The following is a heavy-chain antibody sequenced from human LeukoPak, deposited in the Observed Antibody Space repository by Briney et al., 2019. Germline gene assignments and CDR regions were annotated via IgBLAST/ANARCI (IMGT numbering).Heavy chain of an antibody. CDR3: ARDYVVVVAAFNWFDP. CDR1: GYTFTGYY. D-gene: IGHD2-15*01. Sequence: ASVKVSCKASGYTFTGYYMHWVRQAPGRGLEWMGWINPNSGGTNYAQKFQGRVTMTRDTSISTAYMELSRLRSDDTAVYYCARDYVVVVAAFNWFDPWGQGTLVTVSS. CDR2: INPNSGGT. J-gene: IGHJ5*02. V-gene: IGHV1-2*02.